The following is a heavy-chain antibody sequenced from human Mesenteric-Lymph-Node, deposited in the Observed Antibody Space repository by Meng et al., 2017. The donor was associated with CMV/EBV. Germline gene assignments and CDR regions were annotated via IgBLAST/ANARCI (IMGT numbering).Heavy chain of an antibody. CDR3: ARGSSYDILTGYFDY. D-gene: IGHD3-9*01. V-gene: IGHV4-34*01. J-gene: IGHJ4*02. Sequence: QVQLHQWVAGLLKPSETLSGTVAVYGGSFSGYYWNWIRQSPEKGLEWIGEINHSGSTTYNPSFTSRIIISVDTSTNQISLNMSSVTAADTAVYYCARGSSYDILTGYFDYWGQGALVTVSS. CDR2: INHSGST. CDR1: GGSFSGYY.